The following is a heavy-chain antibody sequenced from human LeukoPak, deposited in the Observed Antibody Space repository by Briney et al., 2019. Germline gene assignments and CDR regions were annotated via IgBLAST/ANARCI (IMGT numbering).Heavy chain of an antibody. D-gene: IGHD3-22*01. CDR3: ASNYDSSGYYYVWQVAFDI. CDR2: IYYSGST. Sequence: SETLSLTCAVSGGSISSSSYYWGWIRQPPGKGLEWIGSIYYSGSTYYNPSLKSRVTISVDTSKNQFSLKLSSVTAADTAVYYCASNYDSSGYYYVWQVAFDIWGQGTMVTVSS. J-gene: IGHJ3*02. CDR1: GGSISSSSYY. V-gene: IGHV4-39*07.